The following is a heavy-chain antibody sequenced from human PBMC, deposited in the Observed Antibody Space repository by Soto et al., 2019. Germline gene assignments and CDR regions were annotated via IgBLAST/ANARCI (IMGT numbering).Heavy chain of an antibody. D-gene: IGHD3-22*01. Sequence: EVQLLESGGGLVQPGGSLRLSCAASGFTFSSYAMSWVRQAPGKGLEWVSGISGSGGSKNYADSVKGRFTISRDNSKNTLYLQMNSLRAEDTAVYYCAKDRGRYDSSGYYYVDAFDIWGQGTMVTVSS. CDR3: AKDRGRYDSSGYYYVDAFDI. CDR1: GFTFSSYA. V-gene: IGHV3-23*01. CDR2: ISGSGGSK. J-gene: IGHJ3*02.